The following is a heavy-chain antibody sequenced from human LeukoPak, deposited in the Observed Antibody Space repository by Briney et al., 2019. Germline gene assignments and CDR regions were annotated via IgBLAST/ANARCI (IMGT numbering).Heavy chain of an antibody. CDR1: GGSISSYY. CDR3: ARATYYDSSGYYRAGAFDI. V-gene: IGHV4-4*07. D-gene: IGHD3-22*01. Sequence: SETLSLTCTVSGGSISSYYWSWIRQPAGKGLEWIGRIYTSGSTNYNPSLKSRVTMSVDTSKNQFSLKLSSVTAADTAVYYCARATYYDSSGYYRAGAFDIWGQGTMVIVSS. CDR2: IYTSGST. J-gene: IGHJ3*02.